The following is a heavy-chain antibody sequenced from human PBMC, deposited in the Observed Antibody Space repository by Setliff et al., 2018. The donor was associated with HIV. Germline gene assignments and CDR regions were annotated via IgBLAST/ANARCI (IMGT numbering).Heavy chain of an antibody. D-gene: IGHD2-15*01. CDR1: GGSFSGYY. Sequence: SETLSLTCAVYGGSFSGYYWTWIRQPPGKGLEWIGEINHSGRTNDNPSLKSRLSISVDTSKNQFSLKLSSVTAADAAVYYCAREIRAATIYYYYYMDVWGKGTTVTVSS. CDR3: AREIRAATIYYYYYMDV. J-gene: IGHJ6*03. CDR2: INHSGRT. V-gene: IGHV4-34*01.